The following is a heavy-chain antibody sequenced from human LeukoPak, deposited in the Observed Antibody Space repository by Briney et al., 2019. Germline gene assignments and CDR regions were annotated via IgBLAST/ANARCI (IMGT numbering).Heavy chain of an antibody. J-gene: IGHJ3*02. D-gene: IGHD4-17*01. Sequence: ASVKVSCKASGGTFSSYAISWVRQAPGQGLEWMGGIIPIFGTANYAQKFQGRVTITADESTSTAYMELSSLRSEDTAVYYCARDGPPGTVTTSLRAFDIWGQGTMVTVSS. CDR2: IIPIFGTA. V-gene: IGHV1-69*01. CDR1: GGTFSSYA. CDR3: ARDGPPGTVTTSLRAFDI.